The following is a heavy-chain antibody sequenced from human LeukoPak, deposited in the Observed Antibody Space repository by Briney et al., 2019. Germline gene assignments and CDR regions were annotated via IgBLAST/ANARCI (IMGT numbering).Heavy chain of an antibody. CDR1: GFTVSSNY. V-gene: IGHV3-66*01. CDR2: IYSGGST. Sequence: GGSLRLSCAASGFTVSSNYMSWVRRAPGKGLEWVSVIYSGGSTYYADSVKGRFTISRDNSKNTLYLQMNSLRDEDTAVYYCARESWYVDYFDYWGQGTLVTVSS. J-gene: IGHJ4*02. D-gene: IGHD6-13*01. CDR3: ARESWYVDYFDY.